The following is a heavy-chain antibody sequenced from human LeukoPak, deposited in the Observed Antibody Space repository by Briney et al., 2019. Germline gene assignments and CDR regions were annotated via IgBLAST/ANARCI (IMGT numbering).Heavy chain of an antibody. J-gene: IGHJ4*02. Sequence: PSETLSLTCTVSGGSISSGGYYWSWIRQHPGKGLEWIGYIYYSGSTYYNPSLKSRVTILVDTSKNQFSLKLSSVTAADTAVYYCAREGSGPFDYWGQGTLVTVSS. D-gene: IGHD3-10*01. V-gene: IGHV4-31*03. CDR1: GGSISSGGYY. CDR2: IYYSGST. CDR3: AREGSGPFDY.